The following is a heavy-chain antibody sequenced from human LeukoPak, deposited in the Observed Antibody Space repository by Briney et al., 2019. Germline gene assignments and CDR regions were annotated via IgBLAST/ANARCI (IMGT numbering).Heavy chain of an antibody. CDR2: ISGSGGTT. J-gene: IGHJ4*02. Sequence: PGGSLRLSCATSGFTFSNYAVSWVRQAPGKGLEWVSSISGSGGTTYYADSVKGRFTISRDNSKNTLYLQMNSLRAEDTAVYYCAKVMYYYGSGVLDYWGQGTLVTVSS. V-gene: IGHV3-23*01. D-gene: IGHD3-10*01. CDR3: AKVMYYYGSGVLDY. CDR1: GFTFSNYA.